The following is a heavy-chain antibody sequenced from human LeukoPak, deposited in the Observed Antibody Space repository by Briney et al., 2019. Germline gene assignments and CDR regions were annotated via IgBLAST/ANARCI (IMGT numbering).Heavy chain of an antibody. CDR2: INHSGST. J-gene: IGHJ4*02. Sequence: SETLSLTCAVYGGSFSGYYWSWIRQPPGKGLEWIGEINHSGSTNYNPSLKSRVTISVVTSKNQFSLKLSSVTAADTAVYYCARGATRGVLGYWGQGTLVTVSS. CDR3: ARGATRGVLGY. D-gene: IGHD5-24*01. CDR1: GGSFSGYY. V-gene: IGHV4-34*01.